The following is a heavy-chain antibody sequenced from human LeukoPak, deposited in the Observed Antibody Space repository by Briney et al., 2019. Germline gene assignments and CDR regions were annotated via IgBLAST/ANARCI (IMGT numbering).Heavy chain of an antibody. V-gene: IGHV3-11*01. J-gene: IGHJ6*03. Sequence: GGSLRLSCAASGFTFSDYYMSWIRQAPGKGLEWVSYISSSGSTIYYADSVKGRFTISRDNAKNSLYLQMNSLRAEDTAVYYCASSVLRFLDYYMDVWGKGTTVTVSS. CDR3: ASSVLRFLDYYMDV. CDR1: GFTFSDYY. D-gene: IGHD3-3*01. CDR2: ISSSGSTI.